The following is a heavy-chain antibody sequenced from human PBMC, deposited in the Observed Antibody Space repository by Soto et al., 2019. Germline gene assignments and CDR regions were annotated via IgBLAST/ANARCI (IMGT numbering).Heavy chain of an antibody. CDR2: INTGNGNT. Sequence: GASVKVSCKASGYNFTTYAMHWVRRAPGERLEWMGWINTGNGNTIDPRSLQGRVFLTRDTSASTAYMTLTSLRSEDTAVYYCARDLLSPYGREVWGQGTTVTGS. V-gene: IGHV1-3*04. CDR3: ARDLLSPYGREV. J-gene: IGHJ6*02. CDR1: GYNFTTYA.